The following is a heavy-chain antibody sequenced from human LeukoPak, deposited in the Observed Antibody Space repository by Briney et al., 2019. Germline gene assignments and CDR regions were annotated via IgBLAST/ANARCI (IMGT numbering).Heavy chain of an antibody. CDR3: ARLSSGSNSWHDIDY. D-gene: IGHD3-10*01. CDR1: GGSISSYY. J-gene: IGHJ4*02. V-gene: IGHV4-59*08. Sequence: SETLSLTCTVSGGSISSYYWSWIRQPPGKGLEWIGYIYYSGTTNYNPSLKSRVTISVDTSKNQFSLKLNSVTAADTAMYYCARLSSGSNSWHDIDYWGQGTLVTVSS. CDR2: IYYSGTT.